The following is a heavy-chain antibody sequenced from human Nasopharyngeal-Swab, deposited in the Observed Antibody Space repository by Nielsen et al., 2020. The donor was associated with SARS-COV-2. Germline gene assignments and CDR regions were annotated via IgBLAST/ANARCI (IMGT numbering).Heavy chain of an antibody. CDR1: GFIFDDYG. V-gene: IGHV3-20*04. D-gene: IGHD3-10*01. Sequence: GGSLRLSCAASGFIFDDYGMSWVCQAPGKGLEWVSAIKWNGGSTVYADSVKGRFTISRDNAKNSLFLQMNSLRVEDTAFYYCARDRGVAPSNYVDYWGQGTLVTVSS. CDR3: ARDRGVAPSNYVDY. CDR2: IKWNGGST. J-gene: IGHJ4*02.